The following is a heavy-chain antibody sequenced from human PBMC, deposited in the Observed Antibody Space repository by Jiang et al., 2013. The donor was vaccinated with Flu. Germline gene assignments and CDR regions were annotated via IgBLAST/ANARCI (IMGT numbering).Heavy chain of an antibody. D-gene: IGHD3-10*01. J-gene: IGHJ4*02. Sequence: VQLVESGAEVKKPGESLKISCKGSGYSFTSYWIGWVRQMPGKGLEWMGIIYPGDSDTRYSPSFQGQVTISADKPISTAYLQWSSLKASDTAMYYCARHGVETHYYGSGSYSDYWGQGTLVTVSS. CDR3: ARHGVETHYYGSGSYSDY. CDR2: IYPGDSDT. CDR1: GYSFTSYW. V-gene: IGHV5-51*01.